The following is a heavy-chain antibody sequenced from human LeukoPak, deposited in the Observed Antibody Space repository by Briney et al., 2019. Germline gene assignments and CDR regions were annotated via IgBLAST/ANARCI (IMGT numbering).Heavy chain of an antibody. CDR2: IASDGSST. V-gene: IGHV3-74*01. J-gene: IGHJ4*02. CDR1: GFTFSSYW. CDR3: AKTRPLDSSSWSHGDY. Sequence: SGGSLRLSCAASGFTFSSYWMNWVRQAPGKGLVWVSRIASDGSSTTYADSVKGRFSISRDNAKNTLYLQMNSLRAEDTAVYYCAKTRPLDSSSWSHGDYWGQGTLVTVSS. D-gene: IGHD6-13*01.